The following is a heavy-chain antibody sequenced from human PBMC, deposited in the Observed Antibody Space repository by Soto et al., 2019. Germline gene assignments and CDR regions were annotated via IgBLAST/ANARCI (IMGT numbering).Heavy chain of an antibody. V-gene: IGHV4-30-2*01. J-gene: IGHJ4*02. CDR3: ARVPDY. CDR2: IYHSGSP. Sequence: QLQLQESGSGLVKPSQTLSLTCAVSGGSISSGGYSWSWIRQPPGKGLEWIGYIYHSGSPYYNPSLKTRVTISVDRSKHQFSLKLSSVTAAATAVSYRARVPDYWGQGTLVTVSS. CDR1: GGSISSGGYS.